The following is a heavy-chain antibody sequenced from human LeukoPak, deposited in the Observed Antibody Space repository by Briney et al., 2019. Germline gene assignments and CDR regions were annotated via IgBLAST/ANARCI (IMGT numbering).Heavy chain of an antibody. CDR2: ISYDGSNK. D-gene: IGHD1-26*01. CDR1: GFTFSSYG. V-gene: IGHV3-30*03. J-gene: IGHJ3*02. Sequence: PGGSLRLSCAASGFTFSSYGMHWVRQAPGKGLEWVAVISYDGSNKYYADSVKGRFTISRDNSKNTLYLQMNSLRAEDTAVYYCASQWEDAFDIWGQGTMVTVSS. CDR3: ASQWEDAFDI.